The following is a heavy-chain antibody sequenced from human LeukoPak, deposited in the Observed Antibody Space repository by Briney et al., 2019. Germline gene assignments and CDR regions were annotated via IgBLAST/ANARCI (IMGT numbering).Heavy chain of an antibody. Sequence: GASVKVSCKASGYTFTGYYMHWVRQAPGQGLEWMGWINPNSGGTNYARKFQGRVTMTRDTSISTAYMELSRLRSDDTAVYYCAREGGSYSISSWGQGTLVTVSS. J-gene: IGHJ4*02. CDR1: GYTFTGYY. CDR3: AREGGSYSISS. D-gene: IGHD1-26*01. V-gene: IGHV1-2*02. CDR2: INPNSGGT.